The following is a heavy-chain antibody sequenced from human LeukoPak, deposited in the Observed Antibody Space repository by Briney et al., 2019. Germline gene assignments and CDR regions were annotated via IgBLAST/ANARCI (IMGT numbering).Heavy chain of an antibody. CDR2: IRYHGSNI. CDR3: AKVLTGYCGSTSCPFDS. Sequence: GSLRLSCAGSGFTFRSYGMHWVRQAPGKGLEWVAYIRYHGSNINYADSVKGRFTISRDNSKDTLFLQMSSLRAEDTAVYYCAKVLTGYCGSTSCPFDSWGQGTLVTVSS. J-gene: IGHJ4*02. D-gene: IGHD2-2*01. V-gene: IGHV3-30*02. CDR1: GFTFRSYG.